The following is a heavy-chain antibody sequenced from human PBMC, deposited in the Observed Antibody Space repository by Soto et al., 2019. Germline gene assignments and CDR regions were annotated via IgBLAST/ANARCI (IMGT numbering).Heavy chain of an antibody. CDR2: INAYNGNT. J-gene: IGHJ4*02. CDR1: GYTFTNYA. D-gene: IGHD6-13*01. Sequence: ASVKVSCKASGYTFTNYAIHWVRQAPGQRLEWMGWINAYNGNTKYAQKLQGRVTITRDTSTSTAYMELRSLRSDDTAVYYCARYTSSWCFDYWGQGTLVTVSS. V-gene: IGHV1-3*01. CDR3: ARYTSSWCFDY.